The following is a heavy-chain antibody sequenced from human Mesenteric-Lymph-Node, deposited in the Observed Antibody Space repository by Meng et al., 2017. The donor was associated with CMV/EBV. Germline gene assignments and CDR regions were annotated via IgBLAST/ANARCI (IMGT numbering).Heavy chain of an antibody. D-gene: IGHD3-16*02. V-gene: IGHV4-39*01. Sequence: GSLRLSCTVSGGSISSSSYYWGWIRQPPGKGLEWIGSIYYSGSTYYNPSLKSRVTISVDTSKKQVSLKLTSVTAADAALYYCARLNATTTFGGIISYYFDSWGQGTLVTVSS. CDR2: IYYSGST. CDR3: ARLNATTTFGGIISYYFDS. J-gene: IGHJ4*02. CDR1: GGSISSSSYY.